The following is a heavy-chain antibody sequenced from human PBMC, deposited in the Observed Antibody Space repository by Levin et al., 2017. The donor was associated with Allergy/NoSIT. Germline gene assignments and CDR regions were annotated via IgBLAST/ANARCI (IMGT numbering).Heavy chain of an antibody. V-gene: IGHV1-69*01. CDR1: GGTLRNYP. Sequence: RGESLKISCKAFGGTLRNYPISWVRQAPGQGLEWMGGIIPAFASTNYAQMFQGRVTFTADESTRTAYMELRSLRSEDTAVYFCARPRGGFYGSGSFDSWGQGTLVTVSS. CDR2: IIPAFAST. CDR3: ARPRGGFYGSGSFDS. J-gene: IGHJ4*02. D-gene: IGHD3-10*01.